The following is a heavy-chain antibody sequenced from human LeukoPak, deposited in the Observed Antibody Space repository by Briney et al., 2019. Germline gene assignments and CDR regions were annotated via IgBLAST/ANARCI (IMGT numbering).Heavy chain of an antibody. J-gene: IGHJ4*02. CDR1: GGSISSDAYS. CDR3: ASLYGGNSVNFDY. Sequence: SETLSLTCAVSGGSISSDAYSWSWIRQQPGKGLEWIGYIHHSGNTYYNPSLQRRVTISVDTSMTQFSLKLSSVTAADTAVYYCASLYGGNSVNFDYWGQGTLVTVAS. CDR2: IHHSGNT. D-gene: IGHD4-23*01. V-gene: IGHV4-30-2*01.